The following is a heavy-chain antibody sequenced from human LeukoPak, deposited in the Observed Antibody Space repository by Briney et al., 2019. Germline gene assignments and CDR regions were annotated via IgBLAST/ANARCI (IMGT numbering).Heavy chain of an antibody. CDR1: GYTFTSYG. CDR2: ISAYNGNT. J-gene: IGHJ4*02. Sequence: GASVKVSCKASGYTFTSYGISWVRQAPGQGLEWMGWISAYNGNTNYAQKLQGRVTMTTDTSTSTAYMELRSLRSDDTAVYYCARDSYGGNSISSFDYWGQGTLVTVSS. V-gene: IGHV1-18*01. D-gene: IGHD4-23*01. CDR3: ARDSYGGNSISSFDY.